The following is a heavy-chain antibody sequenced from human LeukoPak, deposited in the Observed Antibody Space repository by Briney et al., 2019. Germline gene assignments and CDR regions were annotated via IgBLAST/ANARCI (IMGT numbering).Heavy chain of an antibody. CDR3: AKGSFADPFDI. Sequence: PGGSLRLSCAASGFTFSNYAMRSVRQAPGQGLKWVSAITGSGSSTYYADSAKCRVTISRANSKNTQYQQKHSPRSEDPALYYCAKGSFADPFDIWGQGIMVTVSS. V-gene: IGHV3-23*01. CDR2: ITGSGSST. CDR1: GFTFSNYA. J-gene: IGHJ3*02. D-gene: IGHD3-10*01.